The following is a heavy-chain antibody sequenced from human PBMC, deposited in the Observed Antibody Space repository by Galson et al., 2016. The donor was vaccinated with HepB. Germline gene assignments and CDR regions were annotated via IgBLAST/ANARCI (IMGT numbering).Heavy chain of an antibody. V-gene: IGHV4-4*02. J-gene: IGHJ4*02. Sequence: ETLSLTCAVSGGSVSSNYWWTWVRQPPGQGLEWIGEIFHSGSTNYNPSLKSRVTITLDKSKDQFSLKLNSVTAADTAVYYCAIFDLGYCSGGSCSHWGQGILVTVSS. CDR1: GGSVSSNYW. D-gene: IGHD2-15*01. CDR3: AIFDLGYCSGGSCSH. CDR2: IFHSGST.